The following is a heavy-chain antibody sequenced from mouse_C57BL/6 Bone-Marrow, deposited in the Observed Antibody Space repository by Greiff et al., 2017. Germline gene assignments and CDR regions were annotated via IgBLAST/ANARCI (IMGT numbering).Heavy chain of an antibody. CDR1: GYTFTSYD. Sequence: QVQLQQSGPELVKPGASVKLSCKASGYTFTSYDINWVKQRPGQGLEWIGWIYPRDGSTTYNEKFKGKATLTVDTSSSTADMELHSLTSEDSAVYFCARDYGSSYWYFDVWGTGTTVTVSS. CDR2: IYPRDGST. J-gene: IGHJ1*03. D-gene: IGHD1-1*01. V-gene: IGHV1-85*01. CDR3: ARDYGSSYWYFDV.